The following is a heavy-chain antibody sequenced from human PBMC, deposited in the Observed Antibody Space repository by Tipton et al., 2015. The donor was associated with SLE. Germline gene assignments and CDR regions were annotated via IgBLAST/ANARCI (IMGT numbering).Heavy chain of an antibody. V-gene: IGHV4-39*07. CDR3: ARDEYRYDGTGYHLLGHFDY. J-gene: IGHJ4*02. CDR1: GGSISSTSYY. CDR2: IFYSGNP. Sequence: TLSLTCTVSGGSISSTSYYWGWIRQPPGEGLEWIGSIFYSGNPYYNPSLTSRVTISVDTSNNQFFLNLNSVTAADTAVYYCARDEYRYDGTGYHLLGHFDYWGQGTLVTVSS. D-gene: IGHD3-22*01.